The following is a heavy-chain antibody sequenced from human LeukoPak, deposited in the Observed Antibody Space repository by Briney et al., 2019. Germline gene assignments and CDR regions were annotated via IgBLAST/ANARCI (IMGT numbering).Heavy chain of an antibody. CDR3: ARDQGSGINYYYYYMDV. CDR1: GFTFSSYW. CDR2: IKQDGSEK. J-gene: IGHJ6*03. V-gene: IGHV3-7*01. Sequence: AGGSLRLFCAASGFTFSSYWMSWVRLAAGEWMEWVANIKQDGSEKYYVHCVTGRFTISRDNAKTSLYLQMNSLRAEDTAVYYYARDQGSGINYYYYYMDVWGKGTTVTVSS. D-gene: IGHD3-10*01.